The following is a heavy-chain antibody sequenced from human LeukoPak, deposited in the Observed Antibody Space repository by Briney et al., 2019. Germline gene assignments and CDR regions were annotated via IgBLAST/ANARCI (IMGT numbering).Heavy chain of an antibody. D-gene: IGHD2-21*02. J-gene: IGHJ5*02. V-gene: IGHV4-39*01. CDR3: ARHGDLLSPFQT. CDR1: GGSISSSTYY. CDR2: INYSGST. Sequence: SETLSLTCTVSGGSISSSTYYWGWIRQPPGKGLEWIGTINYSGSTYYNPSLKSRVTISVDTSKNQISLKLNSVTAADTAMYYCARHGDLLSPFQTWGQGTLVTVSS.